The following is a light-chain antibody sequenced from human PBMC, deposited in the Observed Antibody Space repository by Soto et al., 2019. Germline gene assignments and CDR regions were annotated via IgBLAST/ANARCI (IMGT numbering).Light chain of an antibody. CDR2: DDD. CDR1: SSDIGGYND. Sequence: QSALTQPASVSGSPGQSITISCTGTSSDIGGYNDVSWYQQLPGTAPKLLIYDDDQRPSGIPDRFSGSKSGTSATLGITGFQTGDEADYYCGSWDSSLSAYVFGTGTKLTVL. V-gene: IGLV1-51*01. CDR3: GSWDSSLSAYV. J-gene: IGLJ1*01.